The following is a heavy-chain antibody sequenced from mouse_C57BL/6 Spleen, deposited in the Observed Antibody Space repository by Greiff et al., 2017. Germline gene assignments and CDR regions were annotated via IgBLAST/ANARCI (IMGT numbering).Heavy chain of an antibody. Sequence: VMLVESGPELVKPGASVKISCKASGYAFSSSWMNWVKQRPGKGLEWIGRIYPGDGDTNYNGKFKGKATLTADKSSSTAYMQLSSLTSEDSAVYFCAREGDGYYDYWGQGTTLTVSS. D-gene: IGHD2-3*01. J-gene: IGHJ2*01. V-gene: IGHV1-82*01. CDR1: GYAFSSSW. CDR3: AREGDGYYDY. CDR2: IYPGDGDT.